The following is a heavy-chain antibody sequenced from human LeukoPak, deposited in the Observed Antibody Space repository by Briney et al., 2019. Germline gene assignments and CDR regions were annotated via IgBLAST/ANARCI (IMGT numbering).Heavy chain of an antibody. CDR1: GGTFSSYA. CDR2: IIPIFGTA. Sequence: SVKVSCKASGGTFSSYAISWVRQAPGQGLEWMGGIIPIFGTANYAQKFQGRVTITADESTSTAYMELSSLRSGDTAVYYCARQGALASDAFDIWGQGTMVTVSS. J-gene: IGHJ3*02. CDR3: ARQGALASDAFDI. V-gene: IGHV1-69*13.